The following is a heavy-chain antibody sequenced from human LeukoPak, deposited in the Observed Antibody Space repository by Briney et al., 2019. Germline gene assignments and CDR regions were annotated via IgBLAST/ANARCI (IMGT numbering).Heavy chain of an antibody. V-gene: IGHV3-66*01. CDR1: GFGVSSNY. D-gene: IGHD2-21*02. CDR2: IYRGEKT. Sequence: GGSLRLSCEASGFGVSSNYINWVRQAPGKGLEWVSVIYRGEKTYYADSVKGRFNISRDSSKNTVFLQMNSLRAEDTAIYYCARSDGGVQYCGEDCYLDLWGQGTLVTVSS. J-gene: IGHJ4*02. CDR3: ARSDGGVQYCGEDCYLDL.